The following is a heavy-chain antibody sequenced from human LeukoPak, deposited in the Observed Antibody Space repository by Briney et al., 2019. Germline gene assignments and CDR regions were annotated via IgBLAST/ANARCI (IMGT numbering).Heavy chain of an antibody. CDR1: GGSFSGYY. CDR2: INHGGST. Sequence: SETLSLTCAVYGGSFSGYYWSWIRQPPVKGLEWIGEINHGGSTNCNPSLKSRVTISIDTSKNQFSLKLNSVTAADTAVYYCARGRDGYKNYWGQGTLVTVSS. J-gene: IGHJ4*02. D-gene: IGHD5-24*01. CDR3: ARGRDGYKNY. V-gene: IGHV4-34*01.